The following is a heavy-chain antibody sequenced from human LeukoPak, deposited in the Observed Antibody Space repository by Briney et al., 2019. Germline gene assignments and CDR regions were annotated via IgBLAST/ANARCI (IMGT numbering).Heavy chain of an antibody. CDR1: GYTFTSYG. CDR3: ARDLTADNAFDI. V-gene: IGHV1-18*01. CDR2: ISAYNGNT. D-gene: IGHD3-9*01. J-gene: IGHJ3*02. Sequence: ASVKVSCKASGYTFTSYGISWVRQAPGQGLEWMGWISAYNGNTYYAQKLQGRVTMTTDTSTSTAYMELRSLRSDDTAVYYCARDLTADNAFDIWGQGTMVTVSS.